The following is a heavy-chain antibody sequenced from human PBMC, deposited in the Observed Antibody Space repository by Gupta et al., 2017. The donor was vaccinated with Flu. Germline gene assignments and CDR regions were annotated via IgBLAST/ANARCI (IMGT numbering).Heavy chain of an antibody. CDR3: ARTGKNGWTIDD. Sequence: NFYGDSVKGRFTISRDNAESSLSLHMNSLRAEDTAVYYCARTGKNGWTIDDWGQGTLVTVSS. CDR2: N. V-gene: IGHV3-7*01. J-gene: IGHJ4*02. D-gene: IGHD6-19*01.